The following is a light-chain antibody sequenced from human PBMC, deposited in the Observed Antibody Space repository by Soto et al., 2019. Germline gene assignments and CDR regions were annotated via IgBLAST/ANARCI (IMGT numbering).Light chain of an antibody. V-gene: IGKV1-5*01. CDR3: QQYSSYSWT. CDR1: QNINSW. CDR2: AAS. J-gene: IGKJ1*01. Sequence: DIQMTQSPSTLSASVGDGATIPCRASQNINSWLAWYQQKPGKAPRLLIYAASSMESGVPARFSGSGSGTEFTLTISSLEPDDFAAYYCQQYSSYSWTFGQGTKVDIK.